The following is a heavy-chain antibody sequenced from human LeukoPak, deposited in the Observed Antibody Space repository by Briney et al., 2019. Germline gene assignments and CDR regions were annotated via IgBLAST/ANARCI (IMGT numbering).Heavy chain of an antibody. V-gene: IGHV3-66*01. CDR2: IYSGGST. J-gene: IGHJ3*02. CDR3: ARDSGSDAFDI. D-gene: IGHD1-26*01. Sequence: GGSLRLSCAASGFTVSSNYMSWVRQAPGKGLEWVSVIYSGGSTYYADSVKGRFTISRDNSKNTLYLQMNSLRAEDTAVYYCARDSGSDAFDIWGQGTMVTVSP. CDR1: GFTVSSNY.